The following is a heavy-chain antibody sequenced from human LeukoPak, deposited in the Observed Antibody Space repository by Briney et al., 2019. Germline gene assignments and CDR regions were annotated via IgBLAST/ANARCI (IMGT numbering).Heavy chain of an antibody. CDR3: ARDPDYGSGSYHFYYFDH. D-gene: IGHD3-10*01. CDR2: IKPNGGGA. J-gene: IGHJ4*02. V-gene: IGHV1-2*02. CDR1: GYTFTGYY. Sequence: ASVKVSCKASGYTFTGYYMHWVRQAPGQGLEWMGWIKPNGGGANFAQKFQGRVTMTRDTSTSTAYMELSRLRSDDTAVYYCARDPDYGSGSYHFYYFDHWGQGTLVTVSS.